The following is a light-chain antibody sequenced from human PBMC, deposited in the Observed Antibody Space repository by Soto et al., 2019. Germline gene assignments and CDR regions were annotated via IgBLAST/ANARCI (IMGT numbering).Light chain of an antibody. Sequence: IVLTQSPVTLALSPGESAVLSCRASQSVSTSLAWYQHKPGQAPRLFIYDASKRAPGIPARFTGSGSGTDFTLTISSLEPEDIAVHYCQVRDVWPSFGQGTKVEIK. CDR1: QSVSTS. CDR3: QVRDVWPS. CDR2: DAS. J-gene: IGKJ1*01. V-gene: IGKV3-11*01.